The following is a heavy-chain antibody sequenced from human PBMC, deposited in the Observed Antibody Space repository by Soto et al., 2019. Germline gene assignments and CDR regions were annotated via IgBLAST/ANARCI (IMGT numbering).Heavy chain of an antibody. Sequence: GGSLRLSCAASGFTFNNAWTNWVRQAPGKGLEWVSAISGSGGSTYYADSVKGRFTISRDNSKNTLYLQMNSLRAEDTAVYYCAKQYQLLSFGWFDPWGQGTLVTVSS. J-gene: IGHJ5*02. CDR1: GFTFNNAW. CDR2: ISGSGGST. V-gene: IGHV3-23*01. D-gene: IGHD2-2*01. CDR3: AKQYQLLSFGWFDP.